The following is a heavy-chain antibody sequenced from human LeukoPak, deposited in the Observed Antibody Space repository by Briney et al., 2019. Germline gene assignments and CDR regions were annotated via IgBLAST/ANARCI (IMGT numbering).Heavy chain of an antibody. J-gene: IGHJ4*02. D-gene: IGHD6-13*01. V-gene: IGHV1-69*13. CDR3: ARDLGIAAAADFDY. CDR1: GGTFSSYA. CDR2: IIPIFGTA. Sequence: SVKVSCKASGGTFSSYAISWVRQAPGQGLEWMGGIIPIFGTANYAQKFQGRVTITADESTSTAYMELSSLRSEDTAVYYCARDLGIAAAADFDYWGQGTLVTVSS.